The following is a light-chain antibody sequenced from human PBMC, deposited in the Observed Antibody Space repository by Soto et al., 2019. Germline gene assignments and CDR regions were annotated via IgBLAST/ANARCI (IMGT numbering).Light chain of an antibody. CDR3: QQYGGSPLCT. Sequence: EIVLTQSPGTLSLSPGDRATLSCRASQSVSSNDLAWYQQKPGQPPRRVIYGSSTRATGIPDRFSGSGSGTDFTLTISRLEPEDFAVYFCQQYGGSPLCTVGQGTKLEIK. CDR1: QSVSSND. J-gene: IGKJ2*02. CDR2: GSS. V-gene: IGKV3-20*01.